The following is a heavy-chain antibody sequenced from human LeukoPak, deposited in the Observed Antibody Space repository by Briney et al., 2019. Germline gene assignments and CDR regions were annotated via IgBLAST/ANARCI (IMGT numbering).Heavy chain of an antibody. CDR2: ISSRSTTI. Sequence: GGSLRLSCAASGFTFSSYSMNWVRQAPGKGLEWVSYISSRSTTISHADSVKGRFTISRDNAKNSLYLQMNSLRAEDTAVYYCAELGITMIGGVWGKGTTVTISS. V-gene: IGHV3-48*01. CDR1: GFTFSSYS. CDR3: AELGITMIGGV. D-gene: IGHD3-10*02. J-gene: IGHJ6*04.